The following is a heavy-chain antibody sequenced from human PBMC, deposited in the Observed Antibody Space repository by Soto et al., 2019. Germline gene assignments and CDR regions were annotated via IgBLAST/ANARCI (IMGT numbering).Heavy chain of an antibody. V-gene: IGHV4-34*01. D-gene: IGHD6-13*01. J-gene: IGHJ6*03. CDR2: INHSGST. CDR3: ARARVDSSSWYYYYYMDV. CDR1: GGSFSGYY. Sequence: QVQLQQWGAGLLKPSETLSLTCAVYGGSFSGYYWSWIHQPPGKGLEWIGEINHSGSTNYNPSLKSRVTISVDTSKNQFSLKLSSVTAADTAVYYCARARVDSSSWYYYYYMDVWGKGTTVTVSS.